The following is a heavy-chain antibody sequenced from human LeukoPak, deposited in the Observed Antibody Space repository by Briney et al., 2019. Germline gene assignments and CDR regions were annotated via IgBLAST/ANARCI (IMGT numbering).Heavy chain of an antibody. Sequence: GGSLRLSCAASGFTFSSYGMHWVRQAPGKGLEWVAVIWYDGSNKYYADSVKGRFTISRDNSKNTLYLQMNSLRAEDTAVYYCAKGITMIVVVTALDYWGQGTLVTVSS. CDR3: AKGITMIVVVTALDY. D-gene: IGHD3-22*01. CDR2: IWYDGSNK. CDR1: GFTFSSYG. V-gene: IGHV3-30*02. J-gene: IGHJ4*02.